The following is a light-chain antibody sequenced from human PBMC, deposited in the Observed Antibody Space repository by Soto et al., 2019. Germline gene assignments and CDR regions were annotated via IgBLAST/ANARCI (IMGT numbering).Light chain of an antibody. CDR2: GVS. Sequence: QSALTQPASMSGSPGQSITISCTGTNSDVGGYDSVSWYQHPPGRAPKLMIYGVSNRPSGVSSRFSGSKSGNTASLTISGLQAEDEALYYCSSYTSNTAPDVFGSGTKLTVL. CDR1: NSDVGGYDS. V-gene: IGLV2-14*03. J-gene: IGLJ1*01. CDR3: SSYTSNTAPDV.